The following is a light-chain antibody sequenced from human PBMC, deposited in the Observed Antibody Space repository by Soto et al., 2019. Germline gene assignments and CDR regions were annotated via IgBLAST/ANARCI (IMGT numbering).Light chain of an antibody. Sequence: DIVMTQSPDSLAVSLGERATINCKSSQSVLYNSNNKNYLAWYQQKPGQPPKLLIYWASTRESGVPDRFRGSGSGTDFTVTISSLQAEDVAVYFCQQYYGSPYTFGQGTKLEIK. CDR1: QSVLYNSNNKNY. J-gene: IGKJ2*01. CDR3: QQYYGSPYT. V-gene: IGKV4-1*01. CDR2: WAS.